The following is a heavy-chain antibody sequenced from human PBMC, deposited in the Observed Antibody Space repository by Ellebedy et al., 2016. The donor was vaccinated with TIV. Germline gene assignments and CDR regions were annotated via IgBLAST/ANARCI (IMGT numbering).Heavy chain of an antibody. V-gene: IGHV3-49*03. CDR3: TRDWSVDTAMAAGY. CDR1: GFTFGDYA. Sequence: PGGSLRLSCTASGFTFGDYAMSWFRQAPGKGLEWVGFIRSKAYGGTKEYAASMKGSFTISRDDSKSIAYLQMNSLKTEDTAVYYCTRDWSVDTAMAAGYWGQGTLVTVSS. CDR2: IRSKAYGGTK. D-gene: IGHD5-18*01. J-gene: IGHJ4*02.